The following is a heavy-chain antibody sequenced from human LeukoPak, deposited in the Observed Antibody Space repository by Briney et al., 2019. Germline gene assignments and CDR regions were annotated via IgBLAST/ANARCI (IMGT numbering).Heavy chain of an antibody. CDR2: ISGSGGST. D-gene: IGHD3-10*01. Sequence: GGSLRLSCAASGFTFSSYAMSWVRQAPGKGLEWVSAISGSGGSTYYADSVKGRFTTSRDNSKNTLYLQMNSLRAEDTAVYHCAKDCRITMVRGVISTDAFDIWGQGTMVTVSS. J-gene: IGHJ3*02. V-gene: IGHV3-23*01. CDR1: GFTFSSYA. CDR3: AKDCRITMVRGVISTDAFDI.